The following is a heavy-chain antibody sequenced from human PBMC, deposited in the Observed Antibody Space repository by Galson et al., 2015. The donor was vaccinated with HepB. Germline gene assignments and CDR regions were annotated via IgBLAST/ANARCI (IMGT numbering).Heavy chain of an antibody. CDR3: ARDHLRFLEWLLSRSSYFDY. CDR1: GYSFTSYW. CDR2: IDPSDSYT. V-gene: IGHV5-10-1*01. J-gene: IGHJ4*02. D-gene: IGHD3-3*01. Sequence: QSGAEVKKPGESLRISCKGSGYSFTSYWISWVRQMPGKGLEWMGRIDPSDSYTNYSPSFQGHVTISADKSISTAYLQWSSLKASDTAMYYCARDHLRFLEWLLSRSSYFDYWGQGTLVTVSS.